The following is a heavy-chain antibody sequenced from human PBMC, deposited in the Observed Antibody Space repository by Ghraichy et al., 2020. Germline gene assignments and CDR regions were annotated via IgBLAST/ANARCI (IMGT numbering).Heavy chain of an antibody. CDR1: GYTFTSYG. CDR2: ISAYNGNT. V-gene: IGHV1-18*04. D-gene: IGHD5-18*01. J-gene: IGHJ2*01. CDR3: ARAQGPHSYGYVPWYFDL. Sequence: ASVKVSCKASGYTFTSYGISWVRQAPGQGLEWMGWISAYNGNTNYAQKLQGRVTMTTDTSTSTAYMELRSLRSDDTAVYYCARAQGPHSYGYVPWYFDLWGRGTLVTVSS.